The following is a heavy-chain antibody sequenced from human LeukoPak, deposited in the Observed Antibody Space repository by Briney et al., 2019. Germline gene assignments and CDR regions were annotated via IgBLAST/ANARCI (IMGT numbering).Heavy chain of an antibody. Sequence: GRSLRLSCAASGFTFSDYYMSWIRHAPGKGLELVSYISSSSSYTIYADSVKGRFTISRDDAKNSLYLQKHTLIAEDNTVDYCARVSGLWFGELPFDYWGQGTLVTVSS. CDR2: ISSSSSYT. D-gene: IGHD3-10*01. CDR1: GFTFSDYY. CDR3: ARVSGLWFGELPFDY. J-gene: IGHJ4*02. V-gene: IGHV3-11*05.